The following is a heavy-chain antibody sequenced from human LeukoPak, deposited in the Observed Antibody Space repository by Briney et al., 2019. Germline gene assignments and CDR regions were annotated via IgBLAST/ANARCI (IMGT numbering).Heavy chain of an antibody. CDR1: GGSFSGYY. Sequence: PSETLSLTCAVYGGSFSGYYWSWIRQPPGKGLEWIGEINHSGSTNYNPSLKSRVTTSVDTPKNQFSLKLRAVNAADPPVYYCARGIRITMARGLFSFDPWGQGTLVPLSS. CDR2: INHSGST. CDR3: ARGIRITMARGLFSFDP. D-gene: IGHD3-10*01. V-gene: IGHV4-34*01. J-gene: IGHJ5*02.